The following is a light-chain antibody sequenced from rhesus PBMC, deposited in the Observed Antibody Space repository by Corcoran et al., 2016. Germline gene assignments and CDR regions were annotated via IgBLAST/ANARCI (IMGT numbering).Light chain of an antibody. CDR1: TSDIGGYNY. Sequence: QAALTQPRSVSGSPGQSVTISCTGTTSDIGGYNYVSWYQQHPGTAPKLMIYEVSKRPSGVSDRFSGSKSGNTASLTISGRQAEDESDYYCSSYAGSNTFDVFGSGTKLTVL. CDR2: EVS. CDR3: SSYAGSNTFDV. J-gene: IGLJ6*01. V-gene: IGLV2-32*02.